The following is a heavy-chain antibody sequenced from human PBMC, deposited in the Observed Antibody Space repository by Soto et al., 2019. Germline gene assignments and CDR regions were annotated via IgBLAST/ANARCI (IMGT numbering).Heavy chain of an antibody. Sequence: GGSLRLSCTASGFTFGDYAMSWVRQAPGKGLEWVGFIRSKAYGGTTEYAASVKGRFTISRDDSKSIAYLQMNSLKTEDTAVYYCTSSGYDSSGPFDYWGQGTLVTVSS. CDR2: IRSKAYGGTT. CDR1: GFTFGDYA. D-gene: IGHD3-22*01. J-gene: IGHJ4*02. V-gene: IGHV3-49*04. CDR3: TSSGYDSSGPFDY.